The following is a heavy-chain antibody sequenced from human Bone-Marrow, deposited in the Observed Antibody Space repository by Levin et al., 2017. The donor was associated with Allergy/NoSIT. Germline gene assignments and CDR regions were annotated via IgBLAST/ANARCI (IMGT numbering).Heavy chain of an antibody. CDR2: ISYDGSNK. D-gene: IGHD3-10*01. Sequence: GGSLRLSCAASGFTFSSYGMHWVRQAPGKGLEWVAVISYDGSNKYYADSVKGRFTISRDNSKNTLYLQMNSLRAEDTAVYYCAKEGVLVVQGVLTPPYYYYYYMDVWGKGTTVTVSS. CDR3: AKEGVLVVQGVLTPPYYYYYYMDV. CDR1: GFTFSSYG. J-gene: IGHJ6*03. V-gene: IGHV3-30*18.